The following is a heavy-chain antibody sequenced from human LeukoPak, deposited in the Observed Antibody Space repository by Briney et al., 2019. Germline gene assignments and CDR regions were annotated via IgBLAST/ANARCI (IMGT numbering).Heavy chain of an antibody. J-gene: IGHJ6*02. Sequence: ASETLSLTCTVSGGSISSYYWSWIRQPAGKGLEWIGRIYTSGSTNYNPSLKSRVTMSVDTSKNQFSLKLSSVTAADTAVYYCARIGSSGYSAESYYYYGMDVWGQGTTVTVSS. CDR3: ARIGSSGYSAESYYYYGMDV. D-gene: IGHD3-22*01. V-gene: IGHV4-4*07. CDR1: GGSISSYY. CDR2: IYTSGST.